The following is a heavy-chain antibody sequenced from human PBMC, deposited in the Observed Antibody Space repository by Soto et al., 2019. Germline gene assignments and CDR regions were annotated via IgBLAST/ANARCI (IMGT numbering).Heavy chain of an antibody. CDR1: GYTFTSYY. CDR3: AKDGGLGARMHMCGMDV. D-gene: IGHD2-21*01. Sequence: ASVKVSCKASGYTFTSYYMHWVRQAPGQGLEWMGIINPNGGSTSYAQKFRDRITMTRDTSTSTVYLELSSLRSGDTAVYYCAKDGGLGARMHMCGMDVWGQGTTVTVSS. V-gene: IGHV1-46*01. J-gene: IGHJ6*02. CDR2: INPNGGST.